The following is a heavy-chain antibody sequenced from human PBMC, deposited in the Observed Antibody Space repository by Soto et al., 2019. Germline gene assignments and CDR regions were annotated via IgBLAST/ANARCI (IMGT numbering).Heavy chain of an antibody. J-gene: IGHJ6*02. Sequence: QVQLMQSGAEIKKPGSSVKVSCKTSGDNFKKNVFTWVRQAPGQGLEWMGGTIPVLGKTHYIEKFQGRVTITVDAAKRTVYMEVRDLTSEDTDIYYCARAPFRPSAMDVWGQGTTVTVSS. V-gene: IGHV1-69*01. CDR1: GDNFKKNV. CDR3: ARAPFRPSAMDV. CDR2: TIPVLGKT. D-gene: IGHD3-10*01.